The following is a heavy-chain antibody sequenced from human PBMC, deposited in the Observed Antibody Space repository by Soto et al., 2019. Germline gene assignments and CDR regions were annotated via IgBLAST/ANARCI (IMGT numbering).Heavy chain of an antibody. V-gene: IGHV3-48*02. CDR2: ISSSSSTI. CDR1: GFTFSSYS. Sequence: GGSLRLSFAASGFTFSSYSMNWVRQAPGKGLEWVSYISSSSSTIYYADSVKGRFTISRDNAKNSLYLQMNSLRDEDTAVYYCARTTGTESGVDHFDHWGQGNLVTVSS. J-gene: IGHJ4*02. D-gene: IGHD1-7*01. CDR3: ARTTGTESGVDHFDH.